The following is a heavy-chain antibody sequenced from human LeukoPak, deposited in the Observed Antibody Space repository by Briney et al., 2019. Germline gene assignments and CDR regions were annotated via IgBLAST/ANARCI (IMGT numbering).Heavy chain of an antibody. CDR1: GGSFSPYY. CDR2: INHSGST. D-gene: IGHD2-21*02. Sequence: TSETLSLTCAVYGGSFSPYYWSWIRQPPGKGLEWIGEINHSGSTNYNPSLKSRVTISVDTSKNQFSLRLSSVTAADTAVCYCARGGFYCGGDCYVDYWGQGTLVTVSS. CDR3: ARGGFYCGGDCYVDY. V-gene: IGHV4-34*01. J-gene: IGHJ4*02.